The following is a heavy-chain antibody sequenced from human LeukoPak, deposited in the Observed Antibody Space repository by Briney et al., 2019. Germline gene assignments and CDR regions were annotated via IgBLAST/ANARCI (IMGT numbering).Heavy chain of an antibody. CDR2: INHSGST. J-gene: IGHJ6*03. CDR1: GGSFSGYY. D-gene: IGHD2-2*01. V-gene: IGHV4-34*01. Sequence: SETLSLTCAVYGGSFSGYYWSWIRQPPGKGLDWIGEINHSGSTNYNPSLKSRVTTSVDTSKNQFSLKLSSVTAADTAVYYCARPGDCSSTSCSGYMDVWGKGTTVTGSS. CDR3: ARPGDCSSTSCSGYMDV.